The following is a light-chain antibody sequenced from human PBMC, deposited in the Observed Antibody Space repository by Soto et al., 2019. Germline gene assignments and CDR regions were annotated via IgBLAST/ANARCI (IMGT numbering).Light chain of an antibody. Sequence: EFVLTQSPATLSLSPGERATLSCRASQSVSRYLAWYEQKPGQAPRLLIYDASNRATGIPARFSGSGSRTDFTLTICSLEPEDFAVYYCQQRSNWPPTVGQGTRLEIK. J-gene: IGKJ5*01. V-gene: IGKV3-11*01. CDR1: QSVSRY. CDR2: DAS. CDR3: QQRSNWPPT.